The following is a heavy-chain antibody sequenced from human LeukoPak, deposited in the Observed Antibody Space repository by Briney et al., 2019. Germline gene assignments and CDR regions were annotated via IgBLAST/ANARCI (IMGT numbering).Heavy chain of an antibody. CDR1: AFTFSSYG. D-gene: IGHD5-18*01. CDR2: IQYDRTNE. Sequence: GGSLRLSCAASAFTFSSYGMHWVRQAPGKGLEWVAYIQYDRTNEQYAHSVKGRFTISRDNSKNTVYLQMNSPRAEDTALYYCARALRRYSYDYPSPDYWGQGTLVTVSS. V-gene: IGHV3-30*02. J-gene: IGHJ4*02. CDR3: ARALRRYSYDYPSPDY.